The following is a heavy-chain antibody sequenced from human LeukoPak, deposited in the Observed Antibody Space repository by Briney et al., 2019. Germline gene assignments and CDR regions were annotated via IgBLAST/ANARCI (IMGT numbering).Heavy chain of an antibody. CDR3: ARDDPPYCSSTSCRSLDY. CDR1: GFTFNTYA. CDR2: ISSSGTII. J-gene: IGHJ4*02. Sequence: GGSLILSCVASGFTFNTYAMHWVRPAPGKGLEGVSYISSSGTIIYYADSVKGRFTISRDNAENSLYLQMNSLRAEDTAVYYCARDDPPYCSSTSCRSLDYWGQGTLVTVSS. D-gene: IGHD2-2*01. V-gene: IGHV3-48*04.